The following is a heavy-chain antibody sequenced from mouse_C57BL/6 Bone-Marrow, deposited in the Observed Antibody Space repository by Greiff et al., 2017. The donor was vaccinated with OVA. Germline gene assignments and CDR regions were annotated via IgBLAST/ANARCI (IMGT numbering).Heavy chain of an antibody. CDR3: AREADYYSNDSFAY. V-gene: IGHV5-4*01. CDR2: ISDGGSYT. D-gene: IGHD2-5*01. Sequence: EVQVVESGGGLVKPGGSLKLSCAASGFTFSSYAMSWVRQTPEKRLEWVATISDGGSYTYYPDNLKGRFTISRDNAKNNLYLQMSQLKSEDTAMYYGAREADYYSNDSFAYWGQGTLVTVSA. CDR1: GFTFSSYA. J-gene: IGHJ3*01.